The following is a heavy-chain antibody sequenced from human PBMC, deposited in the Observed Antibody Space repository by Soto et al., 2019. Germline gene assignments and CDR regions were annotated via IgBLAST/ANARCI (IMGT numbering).Heavy chain of an antibody. J-gene: IGHJ6*02. Sequence: GALVKVSCKASGYTFTSYAMHWVRQAPGQRLEWMGWINAGNGNTKYSQKFQGRVTITRDTSASTAYMELSSLRSEDTAVYYCARDVGYSSSWYDYYYYGMDVWGQGTTVTVSS. CDR3: ARDVGYSSSWYDYYYYGMDV. CDR2: INAGNGNT. D-gene: IGHD6-13*01. CDR1: GYTFTSYA. V-gene: IGHV1-3*01.